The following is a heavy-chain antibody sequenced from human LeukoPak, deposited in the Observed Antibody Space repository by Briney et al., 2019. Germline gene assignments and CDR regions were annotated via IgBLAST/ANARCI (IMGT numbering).Heavy chain of an antibody. CDR1: GFTFDDYA. CDR2: ISWNSGRI. J-gene: IGHJ6*03. V-gene: IGHV3-9*01. CDR3: AKDRTAWYYYMDV. D-gene: IGHD5-18*01. Sequence: PGGSLRLSCAASGFTFDDYAMHWVRQAPGKGLEWVSGISWNSGRIAYADSVKGRFTISRDNAKNSLFPQMNSLRPEDTALYYCAKDRTAWYYYMDVWGKGTTVTISS.